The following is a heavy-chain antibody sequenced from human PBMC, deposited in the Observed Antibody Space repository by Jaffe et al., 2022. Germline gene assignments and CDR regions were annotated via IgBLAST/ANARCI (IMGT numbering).Heavy chain of an antibody. D-gene: IGHD3-22*01. CDR2: INPNSGGT. J-gene: IGHJ2*01. CDR1: GYTFTGYY. Sequence: QVQLVQSGAEVKKPGASVKVSCKASGYTFTGYYMHWVRQAPGQGLEWMGWINPNSGGTNYAQKFQGRVTMTRDTSISTAYMELSRLRSDDTAVYYCARGTTYYYDTSDWYFDLWGRGTLVTVSS. CDR3: ARGTTYYYDTSDWYFDL. V-gene: IGHV1-2*02.